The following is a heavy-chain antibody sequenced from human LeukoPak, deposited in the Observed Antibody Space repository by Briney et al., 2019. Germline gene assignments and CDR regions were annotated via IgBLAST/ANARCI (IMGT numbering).Heavy chain of an antibody. CDR3: ARSYYGSGEYYYGMDV. V-gene: IGHV7-4-1*02. Sequence: GASVKVSCKASGGTFSSYAISWVRQAPGQGLEWMGWINTNTGNPTYAQGFTGRFVFSLDTSVSTAYLQISSLKAEDTAVYYCARSYYGSGEYYYGMDVWGQGTTVTVSS. J-gene: IGHJ6*02. CDR1: GGTFSSYA. CDR2: INTNTGNP. D-gene: IGHD3-10*01.